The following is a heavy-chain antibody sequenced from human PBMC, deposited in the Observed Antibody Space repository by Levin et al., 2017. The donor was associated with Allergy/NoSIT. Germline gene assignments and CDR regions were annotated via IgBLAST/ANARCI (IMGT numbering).Heavy chain of an antibody. CDR3: AKDDNEVITTNYFDY. V-gene: IGHV3-9*01. CDR2: ISWNSGSI. J-gene: IGHJ4*02. CDR1: GFTFDDYA. Sequence: PSGGSLRLSCAASGFTFDDYAMHWVRQAPGKGLEWVSGISWNSGSIGYADSVKGRFTISRDNAKNSLYLQMNSLRAEDTALYYCAKDDNEVITTNYFDYWGQGTLVTVSS. D-gene: IGHD3-16*02.